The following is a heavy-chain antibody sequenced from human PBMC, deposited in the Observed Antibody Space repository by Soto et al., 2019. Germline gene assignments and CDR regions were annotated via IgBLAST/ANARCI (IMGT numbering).Heavy chain of an antibody. CDR1: GFTFSSYS. V-gene: IGHV3-21*01. CDR3: ARDIVPAAKYYFDS. D-gene: IGHD2-2*01. CDR2: ISSSSSYI. J-gene: IGHJ4*02. Sequence: GGSLRLSCAASGFTFSSYSMNWVRQAPGKGLEWVSSISSSSSYIYYADSVKGRFTISRDNAKNSLYLQMNSLRAEDTAVYYCARDIVPAAKYYFDSWDQGTLVTVSS.